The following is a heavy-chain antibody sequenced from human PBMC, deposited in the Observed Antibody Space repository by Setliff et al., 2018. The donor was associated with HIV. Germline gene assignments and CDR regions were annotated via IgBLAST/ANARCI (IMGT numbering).Heavy chain of an antibody. V-gene: IGHV1-69*13. CDR1: GCTFSSFA. J-gene: IGHJ4*02. CDR3: TLGYCSVGSCYSVDFDY. CDR2: IIPIFGTT. Sequence: GASVKVSCKASGCTFSSFAINWVRQAPGQGLEWMGGIIPIFGTTNYAPKFHGRVTITADESTNTAYMELNSLRSEDMSFYYCTLGYCSVGSCYSVDFDYWGQGTLVTVSS. D-gene: IGHD2-15*01.